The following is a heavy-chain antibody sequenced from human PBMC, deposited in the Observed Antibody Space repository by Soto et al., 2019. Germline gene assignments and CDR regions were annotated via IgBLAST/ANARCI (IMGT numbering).Heavy chain of an antibody. CDR1: GFTFSNYA. CDR2: ISGSSDST. Sequence: EVQLLESGGGLVQPGGSLRLSCAASGFTFSNYAMSWVRQAPGRGLEWVSAISGSSDSTYYADSVKGRFTISRDNSKNTLYLQMNSLRAEDTAGYYCAKSGSPSGSQFYYCGLDVWGQGTTVTVSS. J-gene: IGHJ6*02. D-gene: IGHD6-6*01. CDR3: AKSGSPSGSQFYYCGLDV. V-gene: IGHV3-23*01.